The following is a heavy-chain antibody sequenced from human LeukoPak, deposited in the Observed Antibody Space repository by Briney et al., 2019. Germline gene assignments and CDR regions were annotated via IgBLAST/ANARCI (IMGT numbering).Heavy chain of an antibody. Sequence: GGSLRLSCAASGFTFSDYYMSWIRQAPGKGLEWVSYISSSGSTIYYADSVKGRFTISRDNAKNPLYLQMNSLRAEDTAVYYCARGMGSTPRSGDAFDIWGQGTMVTVSS. CDR2: ISSSGSTI. V-gene: IGHV3-11*04. J-gene: IGHJ3*02. CDR1: GFTFSDYY. D-gene: IGHD2-2*01. CDR3: ARGMGSTPRSGDAFDI.